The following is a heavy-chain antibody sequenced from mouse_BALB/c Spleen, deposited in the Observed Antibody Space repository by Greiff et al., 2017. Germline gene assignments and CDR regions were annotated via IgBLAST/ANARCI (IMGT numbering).Heavy chain of an antibody. V-gene: IGHV14-1*02. CDR2: IDPENGNT. Sequence: VQLQQSGAELVRPGALVKLSCKASGFNIKDYYMHWVKQRPEQGLEWIGWIDPENGNTIYDPKFQGKASITADTSSNTAYLQLSSLTSEDTAVYYCASVRDYFDYWGQGTTLTVSS. CDR1: GFNIKDYY. J-gene: IGHJ2*01. CDR3: ASVRDYFDY.